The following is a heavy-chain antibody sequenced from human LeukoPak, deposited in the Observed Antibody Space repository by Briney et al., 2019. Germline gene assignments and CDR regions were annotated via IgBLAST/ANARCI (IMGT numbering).Heavy chain of an antibody. V-gene: IGHV3-73*01. D-gene: IGHD1-26*01. J-gene: IGHJ6*03. CDR1: GFTFSDFV. CDR3: TRSGNYYYYMDV. CDR2: IRSEPNSYAT. Sequence: PGGSLRLSCSASGFTFSDFVINGARQAPGKGLEWAGRIRSEPNSYATVYAASVKGRFTISGEDSKNTTYLQMNSLKTEDTAVYYCTRSGNYYYYMDVWGKGTTVAVSS.